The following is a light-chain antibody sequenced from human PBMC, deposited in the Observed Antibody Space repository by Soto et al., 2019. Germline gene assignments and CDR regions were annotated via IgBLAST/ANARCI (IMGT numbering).Light chain of an antibody. CDR1: SVDVGAYDF. CDR3: SSFTTSHTYV. J-gene: IGLJ1*01. V-gene: IGLV2-11*01. CDR2: VVS. Sequence: QSALTQPHSVSGSPGQSVTLSCTGTSVDVGAYDFVSWYQQHPGKAPKLLIYVVSGRPSGVPHRFSGSKSGNAASLTISGLPDEDEADYYCSSFTTSHTYVFGTGTKLTVL.